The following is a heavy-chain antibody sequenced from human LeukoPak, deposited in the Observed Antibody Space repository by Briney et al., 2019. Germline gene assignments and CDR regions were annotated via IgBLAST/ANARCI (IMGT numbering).Heavy chain of an antibody. CDR2: ISSSRSTI. Sequence: GGSLRLPCAASGFTFSDYSMNWVRQAPGKGLEWVSFISSSRSTIYYADSVKGRFTISRDNAKNSLYLQMNSLRDDDTAVYYCARLTYYSDIDIWGQGTMVTVSS. CDR1: GFTFSDYS. J-gene: IGHJ3*02. V-gene: IGHV3-48*02. CDR3: ARLTYYSDIDI. D-gene: IGHD3-22*01.